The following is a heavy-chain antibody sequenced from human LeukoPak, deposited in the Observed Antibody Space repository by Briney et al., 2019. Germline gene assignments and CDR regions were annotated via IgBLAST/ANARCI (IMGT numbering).Heavy chain of an antibody. Sequence: SETLSLTCAVSGGSLSTTSWWVWLRQPPGKGLEWIGEVYHSGGGNKNYNPSLKSRATISIDTSRNQFSLNLRSVTAADTAVYYCARLKAKTNYGGNRKWPPDYWGQGTLVTVSS. D-gene: IGHD4-23*01. CDR1: GGSLSTTSW. CDR3: ARLKAKTNYGGNRKWPPDY. V-gene: IGHV4-4*02. CDR2: VYHSGGGNK. J-gene: IGHJ4*02.